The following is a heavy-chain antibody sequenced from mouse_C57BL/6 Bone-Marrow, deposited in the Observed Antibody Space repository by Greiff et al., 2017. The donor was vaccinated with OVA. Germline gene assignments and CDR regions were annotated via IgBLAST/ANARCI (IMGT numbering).Heavy chain of an antibody. Sequence: QVQLQQPGTELVKPGASVKLSCKASGYTFTSYWMHWVKQRPGQGLEWIGNINPSNGGTNYNEKFKSKATLTVDKSSSTAYMQLSSLTSEDSAVYYCARVEYYGRHYYARDYWGQGTSVTVSS. CDR1: GYTFTSYW. D-gene: IGHD1-1*01. V-gene: IGHV1-53*01. J-gene: IGHJ4*01. CDR3: ARVEYYGRHYYARDY. CDR2: INPSNGGT.